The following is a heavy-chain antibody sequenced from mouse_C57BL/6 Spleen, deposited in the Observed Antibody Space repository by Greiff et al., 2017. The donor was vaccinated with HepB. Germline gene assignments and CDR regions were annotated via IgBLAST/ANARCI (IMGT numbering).Heavy chain of an antibody. CDR1: GFTFSDYY. J-gene: IGHJ1*03. CDR3: AREGYGSSYHWYFDV. D-gene: IGHD1-1*01. V-gene: IGHV5-16*01. Sequence: EVHLVESEGGLVQPGRSMKLSCTASGFTFSDYYMAWVRQVPEKGLEWVANINYDGSSTYYLDSLKSRFIISRDNAKNILYLQMSSLKSEDTATYYCAREGYGSSYHWYFDVWGTGTTVTVSS. CDR2: INYDGSST.